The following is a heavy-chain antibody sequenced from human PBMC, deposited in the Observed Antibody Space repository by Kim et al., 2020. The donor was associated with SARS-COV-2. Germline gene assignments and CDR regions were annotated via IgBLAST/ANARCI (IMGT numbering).Heavy chain of an antibody. D-gene: IGHD3-22*01. J-gene: IGHJ4*02. Sequence: SETLSLTCSVYGGSFSGSYWSWIRQPPGKGLEWIGEINHSGSTNYNPSLKSLVTISVDTSKNRFSLKLCSVTATETAVYFCARARRVSSGFYYFDYWGQGTLVTVSS. CDR1: GGSFSGSY. CDR2: INHSGST. CDR3: ARARRVSSGFYYFDY. V-gene: IGHV4-34*01.